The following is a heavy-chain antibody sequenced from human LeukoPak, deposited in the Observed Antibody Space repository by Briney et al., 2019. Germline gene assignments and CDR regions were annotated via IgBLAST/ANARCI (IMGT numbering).Heavy chain of an antibody. Sequence: GGSLRLSCAASGFTFSSYEMNWVRQAPGKGLEWVSAISGSGGSTYYADSVKGRFTISRDNSKNTLYLQMNSLRAEDTAVYYCAKNSMVWPDYYYYMDVWGKGTTVTISS. CDR2: ISGSGGST. CDR1: GFTFSSYE. J-gene: IGHJ6*03. D-gene: IGHD3-10*01. CDR3: AKNSMVWPDYYYYMDV. V-gene: IGHV3-23*01.